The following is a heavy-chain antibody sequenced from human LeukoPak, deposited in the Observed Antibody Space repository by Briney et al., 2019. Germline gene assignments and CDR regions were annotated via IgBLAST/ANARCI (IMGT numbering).Heavy chain of an antibody. CDR2: IYYSGST. Sequence: SQTLSLTCTVSGASIRSGDYYWSWIRQPPGKGLEWIGYIYYSGSTYYNPSLKSRVTISVDTSKNQFSLKLSSVTAADTAVYYCARDAPPMSLDYWGQGTLVTVSS. V-gene: IGHV4-30-4*01. CDR3: ARDAPPMSLDY. D-gene: IGHD3-10*02. CDR1: GASIRSGDYY. J-gene: IGHJ4*02.